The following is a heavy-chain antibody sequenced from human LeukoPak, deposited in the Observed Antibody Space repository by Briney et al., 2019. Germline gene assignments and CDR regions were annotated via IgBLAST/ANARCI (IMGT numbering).Heavy chain of an antibody. J-gene: IGHJ5*02. CDR2: IYYSGST. Sequence: PSETLSLTCTVSGGSISSGGYYWSWIRQHPGKGLEWIGYIYYSGSTYYNPSLKSRVTISVDTSKNQFSLKPSSVTAADTAVYYCASNRLLLWFGEPSPGWFDPWGQGTLVTVSS. D-gene: IGHD3-10*01. V-gene: IGHV4-31*03. CDR3: ASNRLLLWFGEPSPGWFDP. CDR1: GGSISSGGYY.